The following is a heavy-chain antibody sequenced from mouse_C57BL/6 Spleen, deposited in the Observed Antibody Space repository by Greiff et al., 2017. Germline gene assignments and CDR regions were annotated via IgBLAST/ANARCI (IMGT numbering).Heavy chain of an antibody. D-gene: IGHD2-4*01. CDR1: GFTFSDYY. V-gene: IGHV5-12*01. Sequence: EVQLVESGGGLVQPGGSLKLSCAASGFTFSDYYMYWVRQTPEKRLEWVAYISNGGGSTYYPDTVKGRFTISRDNAKNTLYLQMSRLKSEDTAMYYCARHLYDYDGGYAMDYWGQGTSVTVSS. CDR2: ISNGGGST. J-gene: IGHJ4*01. CDR3: ARHLYDYDGGYAMDY.